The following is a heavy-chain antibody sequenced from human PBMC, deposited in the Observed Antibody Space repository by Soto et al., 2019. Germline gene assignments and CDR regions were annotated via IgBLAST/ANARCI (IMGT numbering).Heavy chain of an antibody. J-gene: IGHJ3*02. D-gene: IGHD2-8*01. CDR3: ARGWRVYAFDI. Sequence: EVQLVESGGGLVQPGGSLRLSCAASGFTVSSNYMSWVRQAPGKGLEWVSVISSGGSTYYADTVKGRFTISRHNAKNTLYRQMNGLRAEDTAVHYCARGWRVYAFDIWGQGTMVTVSS. CDR1: GFTVSSNY. CDR2: ISSGGST. V-gene: IGHV3-53*04.